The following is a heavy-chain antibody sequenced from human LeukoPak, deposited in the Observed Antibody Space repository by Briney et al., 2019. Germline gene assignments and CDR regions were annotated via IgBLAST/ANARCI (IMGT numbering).Heavy chain of an antibody. J-gene: IGHJ4*02. CDR1: GYTFTGYF. CDR2: ILPNTGGT. D-gene: IGHD4-17*01. Sequence: GASVKVSCKASGYTFTGYFLHWVRQAPGQGLEWMGWILPNTGGTHYAQKFQGRVTVTRDTSISTAYMEVSRLTSDDKAVYYCARKGEHYGDYDYWGQGTLVTVSS. CDR3: ARKGEHYGDYDY. V-gene: IGHV1-2*02.